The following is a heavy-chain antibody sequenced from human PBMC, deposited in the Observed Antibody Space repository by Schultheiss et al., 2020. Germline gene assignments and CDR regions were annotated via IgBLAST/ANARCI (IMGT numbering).Heavy chain of an antibody. CDR2: FYTSGST. D-gene: IGHD5-24*01. J-gene: IGHJ4*02. CDR3: AREKGDGYSDYYFDY. Sequence: SETLSLTCAVYGGSFSGYYWSWIRQPAGKGLEWIGRFYTSGSTNYNPSLKSRVTISVDTSKNQFSLNLSSVTAADTAVYYCAREKGDGYSDYYFDYWGQGTLVTVSS. CDR1: GGSFSGYY. V-gene: IGHV4-4*07.